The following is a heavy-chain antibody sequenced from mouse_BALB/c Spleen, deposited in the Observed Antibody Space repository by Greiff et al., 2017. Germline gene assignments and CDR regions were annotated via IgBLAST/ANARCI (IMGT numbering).Heavy chain of an antibody. V-gene: IGHV5-6-5*01. J-gene: IGHJ3*01. CDR1: GFTFSSYA. D-gene: IGHD2-4*01. CDR2: ISSGGST. Sequence: EVHLVESGGGLVKPGGSLKLSCAASGFTFSSYAMSWVRQTPEKRLEWVASISSGGSTYYPDSVKGRFTISRDNARNILYLQMSSLRSEDTAMYYCARGLDYDYDAWFAYWGQGTLVTVSA. CDR3: ARGLDYDYDAWFAY.